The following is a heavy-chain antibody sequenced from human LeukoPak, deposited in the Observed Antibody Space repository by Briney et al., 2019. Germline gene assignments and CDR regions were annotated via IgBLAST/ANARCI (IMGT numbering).Heavy chain of an antibody. V-gene: IGHV4-59*12. D-gene: IGHD2-2*01. CDR3: ARVGIAPAAMPKKYNWFDP. Sequence: SETLSLTCSVSGGSISSYYWSWIRQPPGKGLEWIGNIYYSGSTYYNPSLKSRVTISVDTSKNQFSLKLSSVTATDTAVYYCARVGIAPAAMPKKYNWFDPWGQGTLVTVSS. CDR2: IYYSGST. CDR1: GGSISSYY. J-gene: IGHJ5*02.